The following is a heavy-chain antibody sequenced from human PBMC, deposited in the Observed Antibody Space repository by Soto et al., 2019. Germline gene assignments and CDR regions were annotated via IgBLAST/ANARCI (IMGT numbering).Heavy chain of an antibody. CDR1: GFTFSNAW. CDR2: IKSKTDGGTT. J-gene: IGHJ4*02. CDR3: RGWLRRNTPFDY. Sequence: EVQLVESGGGLVKPGGSLRLSCAASGFTFSNAWMSWVRQAPGKGLEWVGRIKSKTDGGTTDYAAPVKGRFTISRDDSKNTLYLQMNSLKTEDTAVYYCRGWLRRNTPFDYWGQGTLVTVSS. D-gene: IGHD5-12*01. V-gene: IGHV3-15*01.